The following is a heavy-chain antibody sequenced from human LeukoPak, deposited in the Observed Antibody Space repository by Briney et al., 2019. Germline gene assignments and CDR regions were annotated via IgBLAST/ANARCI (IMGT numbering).Heavy chain of an antibody. CDR1: GYPFTSYD. CDR2: MNPISGNT. V-gene: IGHV1-8*01. J-gene: IGHJ3*02. Sequence: GASVKVSCKASGYPFTSYDINWVRQATGQGLECMGWMNPISGNTGYAQKFQGRVTMTRNTSISTAYMELSSLRSEDTAVYYCARRLANSSGHRDAFDIWGQGTMVTVSS. CDR3: ARRLANSSGHRDAFDI. D-gene: IGHD6-19*01.